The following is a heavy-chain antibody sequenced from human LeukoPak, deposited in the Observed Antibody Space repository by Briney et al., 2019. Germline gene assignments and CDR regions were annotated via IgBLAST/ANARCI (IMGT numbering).Heavy chain of an antibody. Sequence: AGGSLRLSCAASGFTLSTYGVHWVRQAPGTGLEWVAVISYDGSNKYYADSVKGRFTISRDNSKNTLYLQMNSLRAEDTAVYYCARGFYCSSTSCYPLDYWGQGTVVSVSS. CDR3: ARGFYCSSTSCYPLDY. D-gene: IGHD2-2*01. V-gene: IGHV3-30-3*01. J-gene: IGHJ4*02. CDR1: GFTLSTYG. CDR2: ISYDGSNK.